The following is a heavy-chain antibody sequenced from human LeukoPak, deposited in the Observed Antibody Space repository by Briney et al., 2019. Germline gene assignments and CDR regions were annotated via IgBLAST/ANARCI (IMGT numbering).Heavy chain of an antibody. CDR1: GFTFSSYG. J-gene: IGHJ6*02. V-gene: IGHV3-33*01. CDR3: ARDEQRPGYVMDV. D-gene: IGHD6-25*01. CDR2: IWYDGSNK. Sequence: GRSLRLSCAASGFTFSSYGMHWVRQAPGKGLEWVAVIWYDGSNKYYADSVKGRFTISRDNSKNTLYLQMNSLRAEDTAVYYCARDEQRPGYVMDVWGQGTTVTVSS.